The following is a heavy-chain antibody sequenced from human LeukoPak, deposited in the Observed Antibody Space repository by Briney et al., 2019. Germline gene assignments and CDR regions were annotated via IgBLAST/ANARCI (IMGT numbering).Heavy chain of an antibody. V-gene: IGHV3-30*02. CDR1: GLTFSTYP. Sequence: GGSLRLSCAASGLTFSTYPMHWVRQASGKGLEWVAFIGSDGSNKYYADSVKGRFTISRDNSKNTLYLQMDRLRAEDTAVYYCARVYAGAFDYWGQGTLVTVSS. CDR2: IGSDGSNK. CDR3: ARVYAGAFDY. J-gene: IGHJ4*02. D-gene: IGHD1-14*01.